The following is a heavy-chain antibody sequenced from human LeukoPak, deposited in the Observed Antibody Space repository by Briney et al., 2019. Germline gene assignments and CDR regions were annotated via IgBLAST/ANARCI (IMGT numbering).Heavy chain of an antibody. D-gene: IGHD1-26*01. CDR2: ISGSGGST. CDR1: GFTFSSYA. V-gene: IGHV3-23*01. Sequence: GGSLRLSCAASGFTFSSYAMSWVRQAPGKGLEWVSAISGSGGSTYYADSVKGRFTISRDNSKNTLYLQMNSLRAEDTAVYYCAKDSTPNSGSYSGLRVFDIWGQGTMVTVSS. J-gene: IGHJ3*02. CDR3: AKDSTPNSGSYSGLRVFDI.